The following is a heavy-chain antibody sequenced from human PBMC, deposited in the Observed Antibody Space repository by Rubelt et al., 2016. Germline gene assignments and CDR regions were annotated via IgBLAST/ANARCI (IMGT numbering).Heavy chain of an antibody. CDR3: ARGNGSPPLDY. D-gene: IGHD6-13*01. J-gene: IGHJ4*02. CDR1: GGSISSNRYH. Sequence: QLQLQESGPGLLKPSETLSLTCTVSGGSISSNRYHWGWIRQPPGKGLEWIGSIYSSGSTYYNPSLKSRVTISVDTSKNQFSLKRSSVTAADTAVYYSARGNGSPPLDYWCQGTLVTVSS. CDR2: IYSSGST. V-gene: IGHV4-39*07.